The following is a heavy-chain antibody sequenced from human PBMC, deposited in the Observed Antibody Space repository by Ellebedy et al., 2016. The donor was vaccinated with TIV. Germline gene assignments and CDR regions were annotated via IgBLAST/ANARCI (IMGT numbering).Heavy chain of an antibody. CDR2: LYSDDKT. CDR3: VRSGHSDGYFDY. J-gene: IGHJ4*02. CDR1: GFTVSTNY. Sequence: GESLKISCAASGFTVSTNYMSWVRQAPGKGLEWVSVLYSDDKTYYADSVKGRFTFSRDNSRNTVSLQMSGLRAEETAIYYCVRSGHSDGYFDYWGQGTLVTVSS. V-gene: IGHV3-53*01. D-gene: IGHD3-10*01.